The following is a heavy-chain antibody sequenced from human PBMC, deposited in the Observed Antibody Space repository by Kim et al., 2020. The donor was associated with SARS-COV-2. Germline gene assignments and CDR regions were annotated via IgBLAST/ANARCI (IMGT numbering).Heavy chain of an antibody. CDR1: GFTFSSFG. Sequence: LSLTCAASGFTFSSFGMHWVRQAPGKGLEWVAAIWNDESNKYYADSVKGRFTISRDNSKNTLFLQMNSLRAEDTAVYYCAKDRSTRSLSLGPVDYWG. CDR2: IWNDESNK. CDR3: AKDRSTRSLSLGPVDY. D-gene: IGHD1-26*01. J-gene: IGHJ4*01. V-gene: IGHV3-33*03.